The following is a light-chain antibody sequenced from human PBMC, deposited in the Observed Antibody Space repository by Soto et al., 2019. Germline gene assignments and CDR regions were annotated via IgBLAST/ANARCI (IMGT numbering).Light chain of an antibody. CDR2: DAS. CDR3: QQFSSYPLT. J-gene: IGKJ4*01. CDR1: QTVRNNY. Sequence: EFFLTQYPGTLSLSPWERATLPWRASQTVRNNYLPWYQQKPGQAPRLLIYDASSSATGIPDRFSGGGSGTDFTLTISRLEPEDFAVYYCQQFSSYPLTFGGGTNVDI. V-gene: IGKV3-20*01.